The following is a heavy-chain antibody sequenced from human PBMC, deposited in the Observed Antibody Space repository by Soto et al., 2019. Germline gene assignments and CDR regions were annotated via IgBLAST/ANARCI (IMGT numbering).Heavy chain of an antibody. Sequence: QITLKESGHTVVKPTQTLTLTCTFSGFSLNTYGVGVAWIRQPPGKALEWLALIYWDDDDRYSPSMRSRLIITKDTYKNQVVLTITNMDPMDTATYYCAHRRKDSGSHNACDVWGQGTMVTVSS. V-gene: IGHV2-5*02. CDR1: GFSLNTYGVG. D-gene: IGHD3-22*01. CDR3: AHRRKDSGSHNACDV. J-gene: IGHJ3*01. CDR2: IYWDDDD.